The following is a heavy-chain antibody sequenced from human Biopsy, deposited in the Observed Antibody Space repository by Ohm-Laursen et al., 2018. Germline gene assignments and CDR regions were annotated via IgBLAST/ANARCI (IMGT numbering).Heavy chain of an antibody. Sequence: ATQTLTLTYSFSGFSLSSTGMRISWVRQPPGKALECLGRIDWDDDKFYSPSLETRLSLPKDTTTNQVVLTLTDVDPEDTATYYCARTRAHNFGALEFWGQGILVTVSS. CDR1: GFSLSSTGMR. CDR2: IDWDDDK. V-gene: IGHV2-70*04. CDR3: ARTRAHNFGALEF. J-gene: IGHJ4*01. D-gene: IGHD1-1*01.